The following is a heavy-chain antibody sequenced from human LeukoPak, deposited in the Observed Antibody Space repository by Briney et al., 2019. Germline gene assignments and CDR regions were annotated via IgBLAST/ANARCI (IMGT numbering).Heavy chain of an antibody. CDR2: IYSGGST. CDR3: AKVGWAYYFDY. CDR1: GFTVSSNY. D-gene: IGHD6-19*01. Sequence: GGSLRLSCAASGFTVSSNYMSWVRQAPGKGLEWVAVIYSGGSTYYAGSVKGRFTISRDNSKNTLYLQMNSLRAEDTAVYYCAKVGWAYYFDYWGQGTLVTVSS. V-gene: IGHV3-53*01. J-gene: IGHJ4*02.